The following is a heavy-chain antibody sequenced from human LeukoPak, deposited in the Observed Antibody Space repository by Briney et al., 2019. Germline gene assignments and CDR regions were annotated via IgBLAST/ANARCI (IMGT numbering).Heavy chain of an antibody. CDR2: MNPNSGNT. D-gene: IGHD3-22*01. CDR1: GYTFTSYD. CDR3: AKDRYTVAYYYDSSGPFPMDV. J-gene: IGHJ6*03. Sequence: ASVKVSCKASGYTFTSYDINWVRQATGQGLEWMGWMNPNSGNTGYAQKFQGRVTITRNTSISTAYMELSSLRSEDTAVYYCAKDRYTVAYYYDSSGPFPMDVWGKGTTVTVSS. V-gene: IGHV1-8*03.